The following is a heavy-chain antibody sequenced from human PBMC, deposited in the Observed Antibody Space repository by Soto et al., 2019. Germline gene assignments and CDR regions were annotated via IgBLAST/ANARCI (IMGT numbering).Heavy chain of an antibody. D-gene: IGHD3-3*01. V-gene: IGHV5-51*01. J-gene: IGHJ3*01. CDR2: IFPGDSDT. CDR1: GYTFSNYC. Sequence: GESLKISCKGSGYTFSNYCIGWVLQMPGKGLEWMGIIFPGDSDTRYSRSFQGQVTFSADRSSNTAYLQWSSLKASDTAMYYCARLVDYDFWSGYFPFWGQGTMVTVSS. CDR3: ARLVDYDFWSGYFPF.